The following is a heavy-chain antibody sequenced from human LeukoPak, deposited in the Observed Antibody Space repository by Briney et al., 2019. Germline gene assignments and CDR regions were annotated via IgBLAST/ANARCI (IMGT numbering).Heavy chain of an antibody. Sequence: PGGSLRLSCAASGFTFSSYAMHWVRQAPGKGLEWVAVISYDGSNKYYADSVKGRFTISRDNSKNTLYLQMNSLRAEDAAVYYCARDGIVVVPAAIGVRGNWFDPWGQGTLVTVSS. V-gene: IGHV3-30*01. CDR2: ISYDGSNK. CDR1: GFTFSSYA. J-gene: IGHJ5*02. CDR3: ARDGIVVVPAAIGVRGNWFDP. D-gene: IGHD2-2*01.